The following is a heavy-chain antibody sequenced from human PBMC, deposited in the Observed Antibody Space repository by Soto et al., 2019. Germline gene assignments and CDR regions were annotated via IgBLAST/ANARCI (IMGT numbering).Heavy chain of an antibody. D-gene: IGHD1-1*01. CDR3: AMQQGPGTPYYYAMDV. CDR2: ISWRGGST. V-gene: IGHV3-43*01. J-gene: IGHJ6*02. CDR1: GFTFDDYT. Sequence: PGGSLRLSCAASGFTFDDYTTHWVRQAPGKGLEWVSVISWRGGSTYYADSVKGRFTISRDNTKNSLYLQMNSLSAEDTALYYCAMQQGPGTPYYYAMDVWGQGTTGTVAS.